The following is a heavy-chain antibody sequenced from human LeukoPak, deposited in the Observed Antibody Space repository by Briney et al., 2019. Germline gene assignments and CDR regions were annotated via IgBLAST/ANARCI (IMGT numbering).Heavy chain of an antibody. CDR1: GFTFSSYS. J-gene: IGHJ4*02. V-gene: IGHV3-21*01. Sequence: PGGSLRLSCAASGFTFSSYSMNWVRQAPGKGLEWVSSISSSSSYIYYADSVKGRFTISRDNAKNSLYLQMNSLRAEDTAVYYCVVVCSSTSCYAGLDYWGQETLVTVSS. CDR3: VVVCSSTSCYAGLDY. CDR2: ISSSSSYI. D-gene: IGHD2-2*01.